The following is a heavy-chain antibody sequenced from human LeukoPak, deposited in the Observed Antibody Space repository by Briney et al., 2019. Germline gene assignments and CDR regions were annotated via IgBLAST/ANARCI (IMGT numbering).Heavy chain of an antibody. CDR1: GDTFSSYG. D-gene: IGHD1-26*01. CDR2: IISIFGTA. J-gene: IGHJ3*02. Sequence: GASVKVSCKASGDTFSSYGINWVRQAPGQGLEWMGGIISIFGTANYAQNFQGRVTITSDASRSTAYMELNSLKSDDTAMYFCARVHRWMGEIRLGDSASDIWGQGTMVIVSS. V-gene: IGHV1-69*13. CDR3: ARVHRWMGEIRLGDSASDI.